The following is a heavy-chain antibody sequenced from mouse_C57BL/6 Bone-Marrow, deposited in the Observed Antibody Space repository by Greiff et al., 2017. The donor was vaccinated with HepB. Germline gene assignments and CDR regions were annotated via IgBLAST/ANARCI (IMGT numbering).Heavy chain of an antibody. CDR1: GYTFTDYY. CDR3: ARGGYYVSY. CDR2: INPYNGGT. J-gene: IGHJ3*01. Sequence: VQLQQSGPVLVKPGASVKMSCKASGYTFTDYYMNWVKQSHGKSLEWIGVINPYNGGTSYNQKFKGKATLTVDKSSSTAYMELNSLTSEDSAVYYCARGGYYVSYWGQGTLVTVSA. V-gene: IGHV1-19*01. D-gene: IGHD2-3*01.